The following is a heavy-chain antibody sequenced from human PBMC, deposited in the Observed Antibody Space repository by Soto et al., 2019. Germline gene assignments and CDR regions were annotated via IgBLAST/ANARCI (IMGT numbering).Heavy chain of an antibody. J-gene: IGHJ4*02. D-gene: IGHD6-13*01. V-gene: IGHV3-30*09. CDR1: GFIFSDYA. Sequence: QVQLVESGGGVVQPGRSLRLSCAASGFIFSDYAMHWVRQAPGKGLGWVAVISYGGDNKYYADSVRGRFAISRDNLKNTLDLQMNSLNPEDTAVYHCAKARHSTSWYGLEADLWGQGTLVTVSS. CDR2: ISYGGDNK. CDR3: AKARHSTSWYGLEADL.